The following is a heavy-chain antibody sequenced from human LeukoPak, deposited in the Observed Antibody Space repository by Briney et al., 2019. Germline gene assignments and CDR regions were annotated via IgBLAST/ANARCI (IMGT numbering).Heavy chain of an antibody. Sequence: GGSLRLSCAASGFTFSSYAMSWVRQAPGKGLEWVSAISGSGGSTYYADSVKGRSTISRDNSKNTLYLQMDSLRAEDTAVYYCAKEKRSSGWYDWGQGTLVTVSS. CDR2: ISGSGGST. D-gene: IGHD6-19*01. CDR3: AKEKRSSGWYD. J-gene: IGHJ4*02. V-gene: IGHV3-23*01. CDR1: GFTFSSYA.